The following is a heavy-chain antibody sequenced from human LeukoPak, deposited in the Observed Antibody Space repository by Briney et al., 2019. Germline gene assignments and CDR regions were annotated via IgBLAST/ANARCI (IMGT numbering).Heavy chain of an antibody. CDR3: ARGPDGGNSLRYFDY. J-gene: IGHJ4*02. V-gene: IGHV4-34*01. Sequence: PETLSLTCTVSGGSINYGGWIRQPPGKGLEWIGEINHSGGTNYNPSLTSRLTMSIDTSKSQFSLKLRSVTAADTAVYYCARGPDGGNSLRYFDYWGQGNLVTVSS. D-gene: IGHD4-23*01. CDR2: INHSGGT. CDR1: GGSINY.